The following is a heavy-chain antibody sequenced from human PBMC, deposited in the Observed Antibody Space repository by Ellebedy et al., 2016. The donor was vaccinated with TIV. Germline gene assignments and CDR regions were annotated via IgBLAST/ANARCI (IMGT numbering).Heavy chain of an antibody. CDR2: IGAYNGKT. V-gene: IGHV1-18*01. J-gene: IGHJ4*02. CDR3: ARDRTPLGPDYFDY. CDR1: GYTFTNYG. D-gene: IGHD3-16*01. Sequence: ASVKVSCXASGYTFTNYGISWVRQAPGHGLEWMGWIGAYNGKTNYAQKLQGRVTMTTDTPTNTAYMELRSLRSDDTAVYYCARDRTPLGPDYFDYWGQGTLVTVSS.